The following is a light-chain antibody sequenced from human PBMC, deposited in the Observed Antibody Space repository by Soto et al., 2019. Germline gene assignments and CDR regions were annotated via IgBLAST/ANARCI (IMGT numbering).Light chain of an antibody. CDR2: GAS. J-gene: IGKJ3*01. CDR1: QGISNY. CDR3: QKYSSAPFT. Sequence: DIQMTQSPSSLSASVGDRVTITCRASQGISNYLAWYQQKPGKVPELLIYGASTLKSGVPSRFSGSGSGTDFTLTICSLQPEDVATYYCQKYSSAPFTFGPGTKVDIK. V-gene: IGKV1-27*01.